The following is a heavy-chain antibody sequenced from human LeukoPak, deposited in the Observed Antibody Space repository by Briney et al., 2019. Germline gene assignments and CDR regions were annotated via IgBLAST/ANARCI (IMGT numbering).Heavy chain of an antibody. Sequence: SETLSLTCTVSGGSISSSSYYWGWIRQPPGKGLEWIGSIYYSGSTNYNPSLKSRVTISVDTSKNQFSLKLSSVTAADTAVYYCARLRRGYSYGYLIGDFDYWGQGTLVTVSS. D-gene: IGHD5-18*01. V-gene: IGHV4-39*07. CDR3: ARLRRGYSYGYLIGDFDY. CDR1: GGSISSSSYY. J-gene: IGHJ4*02. CDR2: IYYSGST.